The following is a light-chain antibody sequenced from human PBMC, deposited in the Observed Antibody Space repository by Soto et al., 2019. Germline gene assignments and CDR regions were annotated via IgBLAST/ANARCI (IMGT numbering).Light chain of an antibody. V-gene: IGKV3-15*01. J-gene: IGKJ2*01. CDR3: QQYNKLPHA. CDR1: QSVSSK. Sequence: EIVMTQSPATLSVSPGERATLSCRASQSVSSKLAWFQQKPGQAPSLLIYGVSTRATGVPVRFSGSGSGTELTLTINSLQSEDFAVYYCQQYNKLPHAFVQGTKVDI. CDR2: GVS.